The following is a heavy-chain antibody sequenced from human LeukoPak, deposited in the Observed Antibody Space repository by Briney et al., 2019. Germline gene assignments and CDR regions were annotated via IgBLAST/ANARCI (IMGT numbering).Heavy chain of an antibody. J-gene: IGHJ6*03. Sequence: AGGSLRLSCEASGFTFSNYSMNWVRQAPGKGLEWVSYIRSSSSTIYYADSVKGRFTISRDNSKNTMYLQMNRLRAEDTAVYYCAKGGAVSSKSITMIRGTRRYYYYMDVWGRGTTVTISS. CDR3: AKGGAVSSKSITMIRGTRRYYYYMDV. CDR1: GFTFSNYS. CDR2: IRSSSSTI. D-gene: IGHD3-10*01. V-gene: IGHV3-48*01.